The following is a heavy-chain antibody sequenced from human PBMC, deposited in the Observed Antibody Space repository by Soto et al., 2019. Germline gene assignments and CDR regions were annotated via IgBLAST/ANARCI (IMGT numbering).Heavy chain of an antibody. V-gene: IGHV1-69*02. J-gene: IGHJ6*02. CDR2: IIPILGIA. Sequence: QVQLVQSGAEVKKPGSSVKVSCKASGGTFSSYTISWVRQAPGQGLEWMGRIIPILGIANYAQKFQGRVTITADISTSTAYMELSSLRSEDTAVYYCATSRDCSSTSCYSMDVWGQGTTVTVSS. D-gene: IGHD2-2*01. CDR3: ATSRDCSSTSCYSMDV. CDR1: GGTFSSYT.